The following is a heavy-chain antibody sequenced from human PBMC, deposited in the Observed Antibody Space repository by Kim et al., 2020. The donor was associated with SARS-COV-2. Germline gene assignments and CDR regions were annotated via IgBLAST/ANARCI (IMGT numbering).Heavy chain of an antibody. D-gene: IGHD2-21*02. CDR3: ARQTVN. J-gene: IGHJ3*01. Sequence: YYSGSTYYNPSLKSRVTISVDTSKNQCSLKLSSVTAADTAVYYCARQTVNWGQGTMVTVSS. V-gene: IGHV4-39*01. CDR2: YYSGST.